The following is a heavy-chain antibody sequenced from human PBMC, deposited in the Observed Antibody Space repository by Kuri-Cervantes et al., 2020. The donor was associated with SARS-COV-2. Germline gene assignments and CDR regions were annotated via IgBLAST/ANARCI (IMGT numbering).Heavy chain of an antibody. CDR2: INHSGST. Sequence: GSLRLSCAVYGGSFSAYYWSWIRQPPGKGLEWIGEINHSGSTNYNPSLKSRVTISVDTSKHQLSLKLSSVTAADTAVYYCARDSITMVQGVTSDAFDIWGQGTMVTVSS. CDR3: ARDSITMVQGVTSDAFDI. D-gene: IGHD3-10*01. CDR1: GGSFSAYY. V-gene: IGHV4-34*01. J-gene: IGHJ3*02.